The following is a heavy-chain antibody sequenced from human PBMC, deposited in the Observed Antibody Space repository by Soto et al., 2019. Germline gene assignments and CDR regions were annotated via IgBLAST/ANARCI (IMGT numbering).Heavy chain of an antibody. Sequence: KTSETLSLTCTVSGGSISSGGYYWSWIRQHPGKGLEWIGYIYYSGSTYYNPSLKSRVTISVDTSKNQFSLKLSSVTAADTAVYYCARVSYYYDSSPLDYWGQGTLVTVSS. D-gene: IGHD3-22*01. J-gene: IGHJ4*02. CDR3: ARVSYYYDSSPLDY. CDR2: IYYSGST. CDR1: GGSISSGGYY. V-gene: IGHV4-31*03.